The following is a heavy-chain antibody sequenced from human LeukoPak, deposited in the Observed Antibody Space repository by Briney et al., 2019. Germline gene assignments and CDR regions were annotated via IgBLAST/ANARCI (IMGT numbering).Heavy chain of an antibody. V-gene: IGHV1-2*02. D-gene: IGHD5/OR15-5a*01. J-gene: IGHJ5*02. CDR1: GYHFTGYH. CDR3: AGLGSTVKGRIDP. Sequence: ASVKVSRKASGYHFTGYHVHWVRQAPVQGLEWMGRISTDSGDADIAQKFQGRVTMTRDTSISTAYMELSRLTSDDSAVYYCAGLGSTVKGRIDPWGQGTSVTVSS. CDR2: ISTDSGDA.